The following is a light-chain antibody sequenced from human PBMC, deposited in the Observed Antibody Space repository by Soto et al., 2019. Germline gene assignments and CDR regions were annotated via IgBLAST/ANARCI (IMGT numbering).Light chain of an antibody. J-gene: IGKJ1*01. CDR3: QQYGSSPPWT. CDR1: QSVSSSY. V-gene: IGKV3-20*01. Sequence: EIVLTQSPGTLPLSPGERATLACRASQSVSSSYLAWYQQKPGQAPRLLIYSTSNRATGIPDRFSGSGSGTDFSLTISGLEPEDFAVYYCQQYGSSPPWTFGQGTKVDIK. CDR2: STS.